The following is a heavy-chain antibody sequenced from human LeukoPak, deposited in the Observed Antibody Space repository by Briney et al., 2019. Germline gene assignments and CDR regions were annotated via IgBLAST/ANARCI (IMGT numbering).Heavy chain of an antibody. CDR2: ISSSATSI. Sequence: GGSLRLSCAASGFTFSIYSMNGVRQPPGKGLEWVSYISSSATSIYYADSVRRRFTISRDNAKNSLFLQRDSLRDDDTAVYYCASSDDYGGNRFDYWGRGTLVTVSS. CDR1: GFTFSIYS. V-gene: IGHV3-48*02. D-gene: IGHD4-23*01. CDR3: ASSDDYGGNRFDY. J-gene: IGHJ4*02.